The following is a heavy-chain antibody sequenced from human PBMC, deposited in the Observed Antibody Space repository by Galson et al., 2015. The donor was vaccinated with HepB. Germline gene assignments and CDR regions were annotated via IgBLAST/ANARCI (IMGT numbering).Heavy chain of an antibody. CDR3: AKVLVTTVTTDY. D-gene: IGHD4-17*01. CDR1: GFTFSSYG. V-gene: IGHV3-30*18. Sequence: SLRLSCAAPGFTFSSYGMHWVRQAPGKGLEWVAVISYDGSNKYYADSVKGRFTISRDNSKNTLYLQMNSLRAEDTAVYYCAKVLVTTVTTDYWGQGTLVTVSS. CDR2: ISYDGSNK. J-gene: IGHJ4*02.